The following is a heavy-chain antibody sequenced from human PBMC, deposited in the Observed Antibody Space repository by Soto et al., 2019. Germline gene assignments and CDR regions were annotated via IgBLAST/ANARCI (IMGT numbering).Heavy chain of an antibody. CDR2: INHSGST. D-gene: IGHD3-22*01. CDR3: ARRVDHYDSSGDANDI. J-gene: IGHJ3*02. V-gene: IGHV4-34*01. Sequence: XETLSLTCSVYGGSFSGYYWSWIRQPPGKGLEWIGEINHSGSTSYNPSLKSRVTMSVDTSKNEFSLKLTSVTAADTAVYYCARRVDHYDSSGDANDIWGQGTMVTVSS. CDR1: GGSFSGYY.